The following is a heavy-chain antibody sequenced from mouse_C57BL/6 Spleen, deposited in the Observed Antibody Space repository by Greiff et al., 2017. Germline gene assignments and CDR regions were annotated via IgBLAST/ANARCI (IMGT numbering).Heavy chain of an antibody. V-gene: IGHV1-64*01. CDR1: GYTFPSYW. CDR3: ARVSNFAMDY. J-gene: IGHJ4*01. Sequence: QVQLQQSGAELVKPGASVKLSCKASGYTFPSYWLPWVKPRPGHGLEWIGMIHPNRGRTNYNEKFKSKATLTVDKSSSTAYMQLSSLTSEDSAVYYCARVSNFAMDYWGQGTSVTVSS. CDR2: IHPNRGRT.